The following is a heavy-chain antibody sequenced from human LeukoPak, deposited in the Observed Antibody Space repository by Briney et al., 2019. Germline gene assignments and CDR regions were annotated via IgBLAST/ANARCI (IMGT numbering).Heavy chain of an antibody. J-gene: IGHJ4*02. CDR2: ISYDGSNK. CDR3: AREKLSAAAFDY. D-gene: IGHD6-13*01. V-gene: IGHV3-30-3*01. CDR1: GCTFSSYA. Sequence: PGGSLRLSCAASGCTFSSYAMHWVRQAPGKGLEGVAVISYDGSNKYYADSVKGRFTISRDNSKNTLYLQMNSLRAEDTAVYYCAREKLSAAAFDYWGQGTLVTVSS.